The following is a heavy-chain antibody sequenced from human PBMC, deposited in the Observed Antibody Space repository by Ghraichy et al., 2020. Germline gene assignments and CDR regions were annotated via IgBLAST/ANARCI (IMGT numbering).Heavy chain of an antibody. V-gene: IGHV4-39*01. CDR1: GGSIFNAHFY. CDR2: VYYDGIT. Sequence: SETLSLTCAVSGGSIFNAHFYWGWVRQPPGKGLEWIGYVYYDGITYYNPSLKSRVSLSVDTSKNQFSLRLSSVTAADTAVYFCARLSRPFLVPIKLDTWGQGSLVTVSS. D-gene: IGHD2/OR15-2a*01. J-gene: IGHJ5*02. CDR3: ARLSRPFLVPIKLDT.